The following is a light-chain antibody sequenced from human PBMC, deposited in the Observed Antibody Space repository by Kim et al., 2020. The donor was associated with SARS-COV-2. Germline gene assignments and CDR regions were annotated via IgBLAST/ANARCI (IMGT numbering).Light chain of an antibody. CDR3: QSYDSSLSGSVV. CDR2: GNS. V-gene: IGLV1-40*01. J-gene: IGLJ2*01. Sequence: VHLPCTGSSSNIEAGYDVHWYQQLPGTAPKPLIYGNSNRPSGVPDRFSGSKSGTSASLAITGLQAEDEADYYCQSYDSSLSGSVVFGGGTKLTVL. CDR1: SSNIEAGYD.